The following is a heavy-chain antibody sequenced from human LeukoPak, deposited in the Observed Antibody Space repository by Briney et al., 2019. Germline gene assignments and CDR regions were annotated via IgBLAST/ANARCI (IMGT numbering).Heavy chain of an antibody. V-gene: IGHV3-23*01. J-gene: IGHJ4*02. Sequence: GGSLRLSCAASGFIFNNYAMSWVRQAPGQGLEWVSAISTTGGSTYYADSVKGRFTVSRDNSKNTLSLQMDSMRVEDTALYYCAKDWTTVVTPKGYYFDSWGQGTLVTVSS. CDR1: GFIFNNYA. CDR3: AKDWTTVVTPKGYYFDS. CDR2: ISTTGGST. D-gene: IGHD4-23*01.